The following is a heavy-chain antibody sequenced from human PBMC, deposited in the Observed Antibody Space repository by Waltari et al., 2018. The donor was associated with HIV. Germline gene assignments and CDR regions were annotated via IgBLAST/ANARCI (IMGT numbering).Heavy chain of an antibody. CDR2: IGRSGCYI. Sequence: EVQLVESGGGLVKPGGSLRLPCAASGFTFSSYSLNWVRQAPGKGLEWVASIGRSGCYIYYADSVKGRFTISRDNAKNSLFLQMNSLRAEDTAVYYCVRHTNSGYDYWGRGSLVTVSS. D-gene: IGHD5-12*01. J-gene: IGHJ4*02. V-gene: IGHV3-21*02. CDR1: GFTFSSYS. CDR3: VRHTNSGYDY.